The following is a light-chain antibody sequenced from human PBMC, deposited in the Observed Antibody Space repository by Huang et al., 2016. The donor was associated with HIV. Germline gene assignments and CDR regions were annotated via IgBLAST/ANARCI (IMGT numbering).Light chain of an antibody. CDR1: QSVRNHY. J-gene: IGKJ2*01. V-gene: IGKV3D-20*01. Sequence: IVLTQSPATLSLSPGERATLTCGASQSVRNHYLAWYQQKPGLAPRLLIYDAHVRATGIPDRFSGRGSGTDFTLTISRLEPEDFAMYYCQQYSTSSYTFGQGTKVDI. CDR3: QQYSTSSYT. CDR2: DAH.